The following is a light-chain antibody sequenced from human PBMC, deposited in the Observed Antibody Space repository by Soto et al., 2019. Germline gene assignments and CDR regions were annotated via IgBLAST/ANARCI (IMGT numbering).Light chain of an antibody. V-gene: IGKV1-5*03. CDR1: QSINSW. J-gene: IGKJ1*01. CDR2: KTS. CDR3: QQYNSFWT. Sequence: DIQMTQSPSTLSASVGDRVTITCRASQSINSWLAWYQQKPGKAPKLLIYKTSSLESGVPSRCSGSGAGKEFTLPISSLQPDDFATYYCQQYNSFWTFGQGPKVDIK.